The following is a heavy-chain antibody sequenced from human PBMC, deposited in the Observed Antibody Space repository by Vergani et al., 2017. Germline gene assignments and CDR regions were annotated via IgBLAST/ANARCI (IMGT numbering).Heavy chain of an antibody. D-gene: IGHD6-13*01. V-gene: IGHV4-61*02. J-gene: IGHJ6*02. CDR2: FYTGGGT. Sequence: QVQLQESGPGLVRPSQTLSLTCTVSGGSISSGSYYWSWFRQPAGKGLQWIGRFYTGGGTSYNPSLKSRVTISVDTSKNQFSLQLSSVTAADTAVYYCARDPLYSTTWPFLLLDMDVWGQGTTVTVSS. CDR3: ARDPLYSTTWPFLLLDMDV. CDR1: GGSISSGSYY.